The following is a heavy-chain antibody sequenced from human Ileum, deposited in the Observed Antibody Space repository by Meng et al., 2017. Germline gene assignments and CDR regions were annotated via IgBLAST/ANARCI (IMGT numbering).Heavy chain of an antibody. Sequence: QVRLQVSGPGLVMPPETLSLTCSVSGDSVISGRYYWNWIRQSAGKGLEWIGYINYSGTAYYNASLGSRVSMSIDTSKNQFSLKLTSVTAADTAVYYCTRDQTSNGWGSFDSWGQGTLVTVSS. D-gene: IGHD7-27*01. CDR2: INYSGTA. CDR1: GDSVISGRYY. V-gene: IGHV4-61*01. J-gene: IGHJ4*02. CDR3: TRDQTSNGWGSFDS.